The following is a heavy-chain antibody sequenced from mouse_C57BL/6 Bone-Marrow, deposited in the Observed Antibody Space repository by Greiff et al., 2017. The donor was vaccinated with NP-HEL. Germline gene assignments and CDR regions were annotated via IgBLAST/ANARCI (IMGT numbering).Heavy chain of an antibody. Sequence: EVHLVESGGGLVKPGGSLKLSCAASGITFSSYAMSWVRQTPEKRLEWVATISDGGSYTYYPDNVKGRFTISRDNAKNNLYLQMSHLKSEDTAMYYCARDHYYGSTPMDYWGQGTSVTVSS. D-gene: IGHD1-1*01. J-gene: IGHJ4*01. V-gene: IGHV5-4*01. CDR1: GITFSSYA. CDR2: ISDGGSYT. CDR3: ARDHYYGSTPMDY.